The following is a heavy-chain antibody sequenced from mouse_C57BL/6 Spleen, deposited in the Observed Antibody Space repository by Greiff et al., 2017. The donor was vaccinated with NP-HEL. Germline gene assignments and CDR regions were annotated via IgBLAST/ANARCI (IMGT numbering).Heavy chain of an antibody. CDR2: FYPGSGSI. Sequence: QVQLKESGAELVKPGASVKLSCKASGYTFTEYTIHWVKQRPGQGLAWIGWFYPGSGSIKYNEKFKDKATLTADKSSSTVYMELSRLSSEDSAVYFCARHEFGDYFHAMDYWGQGTSVTVSS. CDR1: GYTFTEYT. CDR3: ARHEFGDYFHAMDY. V-gene: IGHV1-62-2*01. J-gene: IGHJ4*01. D-gene: IGHD2-13*01.